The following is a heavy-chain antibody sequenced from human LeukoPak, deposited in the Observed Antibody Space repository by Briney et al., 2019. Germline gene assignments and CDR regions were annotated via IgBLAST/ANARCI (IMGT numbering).Heavy chain of an antibody. Sequence: GGSLRLSCAASGFTFSSYAMHWVRQAPGKGLEGVTIIPYDASNKYYADSVKGRFTISRDNSKNTLYLQLDSLRPEDTAVYYCAKSRLVAVVAAYMDVWGKGTTVTVSS. J-gene: IGHJ6*04. V-gene: IGHV3-30*18. CDR2: IPYDASNK. CDR3: AKSRLVAVVAAYMDV. D-gene: IGHD2-15*01. CDR1: GFTFSSYA.